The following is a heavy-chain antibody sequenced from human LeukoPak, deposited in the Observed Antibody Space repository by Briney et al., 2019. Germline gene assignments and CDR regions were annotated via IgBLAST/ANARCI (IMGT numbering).Heavy chain of an antibody. CDR2: VFSDGTT. CDR1: GFTVSSNY. J-gene: IGHJ6*02. CDR3: ARDPRVDHSGMDV. V-gene: IGHV3-66*01. D-gene: IGHD2-15*01. Sequence: GGSLRLSCAASGFTVSSNYMNGVRQAPGKGLEWVSTVFSDGTTYYADSVKGRFTISRDNSKNTLYLQMSSVRDEDTAVYYCARDPRVDHSGMDVWGQGTTVTVSS.